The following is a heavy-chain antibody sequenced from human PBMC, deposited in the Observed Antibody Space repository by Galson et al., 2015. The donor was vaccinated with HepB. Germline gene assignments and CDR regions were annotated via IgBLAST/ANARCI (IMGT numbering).Heavy chain of an antibody. J-gene: IGHJ5*02. Sequence: SLRLSCAASRCTFSSYSMNWVRQAPGKGLEWVSYISSSSSTIYYADSVKGRFTISRDNAKNSLYLQMNSLRAEDTAVYYCARDWGWNWFDPWGQGTLVTVSS. CDR1: RCTFSSYS. V-gene: IGHV3-48*01. D-gene: IGHD3-16*01. CDR2: ISSSSSTI. CDR3: ARDWGWNWFDP.